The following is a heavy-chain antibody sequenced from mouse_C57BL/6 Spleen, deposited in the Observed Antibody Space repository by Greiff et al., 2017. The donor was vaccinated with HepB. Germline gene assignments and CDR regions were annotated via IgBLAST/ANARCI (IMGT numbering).Heavy chain of an antibody. Sequence: QVQLQQPGAELVRPGSSVKLSCKASGYTFTSYWMHWVKQRPIQGLEWIGNIDPSDSETHYNQKFKDKATLTVDKSSSTAYMQLSSLTSEDSAVYYCARPSNYYAMDYWGQGTSVTVSS. CDR1: GYTFTSYW. D-gene: IGHD2-5*01. V-gene: IGHV1-52*01. CDR2: IDPSDSET. J-gene: IGHJ4*01. CDR3: ARPSNYYAMDY.